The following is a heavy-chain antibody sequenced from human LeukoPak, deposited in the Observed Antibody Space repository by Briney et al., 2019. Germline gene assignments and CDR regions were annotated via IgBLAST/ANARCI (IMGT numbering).Heavy chain of an antibody. D-gene: IGHD6-13*01. J-gene: IGHJ3*02. CDR1: GDSVSSKSAT. V-gene: IGHV6-1*01. CDR2: TYYRSKWYA. Sequence: SQTLSLTCGISGDSVSSKSATWNWIRQSPSRGLEWLGRTYYRSKWYADYAVSVISRITINADTSKNQSSLQLNSVTPEDTAVYYCARVSNSFTSFDAFDIWGQGTMVTVSS. CDR3: ARVSNSFTSFDAFDI.